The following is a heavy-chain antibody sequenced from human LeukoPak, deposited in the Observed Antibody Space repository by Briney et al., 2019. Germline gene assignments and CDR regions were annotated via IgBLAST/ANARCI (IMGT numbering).Heavy chain of an antibody. CDR1: GFTVSNHW. V-gene: IGHV3-7*04. J-gene: IGHJ4*02. D-gene: IGHD3-9*01. CDR2: IKQDGSEK. Sequence: GGSLRLSCAPSGFTVSNHWMSWVRQAAGKGLEWVANIKQDGSEKYYVDSVKGRFTISRDNAKNSLYLQMNSLRAEDTAVYYCARDAGTFDRSGGYFDCWGQGTLVNVSS. CDR3: ARDAGTFDRSGGYFDC.